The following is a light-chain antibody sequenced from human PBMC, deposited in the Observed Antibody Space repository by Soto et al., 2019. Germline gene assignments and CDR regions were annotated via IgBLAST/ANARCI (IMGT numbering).Light chain of an antibody. J-gene: IGLJ3*02. V-gene: IGLV1-47*01. CDR3: AAWDASLSGWV. CDR2: RND. CDR1: NSYIGSFY. Sequence: QSVLTQPPSASGTPGQRVTISCSASNSYIGSFYVFWYQQLPGTAPKLLIYRNDQRPSGVPDRFSGSKSGTSASLAISGLRSEDESDYYCAAWDASLSGWVFGGGTQLTVL.